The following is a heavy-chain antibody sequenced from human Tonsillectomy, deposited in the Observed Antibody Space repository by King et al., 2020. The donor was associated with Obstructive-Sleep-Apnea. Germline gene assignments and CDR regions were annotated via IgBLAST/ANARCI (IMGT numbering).Heavy chain of an antibody. V-gene: IGHV3-33*01. D-gene: IGHD3/OR15-3a*01. CDR2: IWYDGSNK. CDR3: ARDSPLRTGNYYGMDV. Sequence: QLVQSGGGVVQPGRSLRLSCAASGFTFNSFGMDWVRQAPGKGLEWVAFIWYDGSNKYYADSVKGRFTISRDNSKNTLYLQMNSLRAEDTAVHYCARDSPLRTGNYYGMDVWGQGTTVTVSS. CDR1: GFTFNSFG. J-gene: IGHJ6*02.